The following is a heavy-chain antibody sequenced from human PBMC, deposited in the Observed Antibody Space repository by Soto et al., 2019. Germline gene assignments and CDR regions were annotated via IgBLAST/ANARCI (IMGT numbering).Heavy chain of an antibody. CDR2: INPSSGST. J-gene: IGHJ3*02. CDR1: GYTFTNYY. D-gene: IGHD3-22*01. V-gene: IGHV1-46*01. Sequence: QEQLVVSGAEVWKPGASVKISCKASGYTFTNYYMHWLRQAPGQGLECLGLINPSSGSTAYAQKFQGRVTMTRDTPTSTVYMDLSSLRSEDTAVYYCATSLLVMALDGHGAFDIWGQGTLVTVSS. CDR3: ATSLLVMALDGHGAFDI.